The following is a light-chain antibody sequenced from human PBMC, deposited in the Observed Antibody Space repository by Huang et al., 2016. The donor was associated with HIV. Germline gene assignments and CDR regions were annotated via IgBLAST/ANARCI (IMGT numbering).Light chain of an antibody. V-gene: IGKV1-6*01. Sequence: AIQMTQSPSSLSASVGDRVTVTCRASQGIGNDLGWYQQKPGKAPKLLIYAASSLQSGVPPRFSGSGSGTDFTLTISSLQPEDFATYYCLQDYNYPRTFGQGTKVEIK. CDR3: LQDYNYPRT. J-gene: IGKJ1*01. CDR2: AAS. CDR1: QGIGND.